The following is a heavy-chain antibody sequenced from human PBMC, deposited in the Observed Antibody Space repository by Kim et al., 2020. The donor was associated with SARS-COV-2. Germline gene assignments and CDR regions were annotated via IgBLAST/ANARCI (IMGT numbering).Heavy chain of an antibody. V-gene: IGHV4-59*13. D-gene: IGHD3-22*01. Sequence: SETLSLTCTVSGGSISSYYWSWIRQPPGKGLEWIGYIYYSGSTNYNPSLKSRVTISVDTSKNQFSLKLSSVTAADTAVYYCARVGDYDSSGYGVDYWGQGTLVTVSS. J-gene: IGHJ4*02. CDR2: IYYSGST. CDR1: GGSISSYY. CDR3: ARVGDYDSSGYGVDY.